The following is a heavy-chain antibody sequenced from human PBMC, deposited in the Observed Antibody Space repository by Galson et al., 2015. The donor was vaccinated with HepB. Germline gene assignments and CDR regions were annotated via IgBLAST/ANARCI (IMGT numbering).Heavy chain of an antibody. Sequence: TLSLTCTVSRGSLGIGGYYWSWIRQPPGQGLEWIGYTHYSGSTYYNPSLRGRLTISEGMSKNQFSLKLSSVTAADTAIYYCARGSEDNYGSFDYWGQGTLVTVSS. CDR2: THYSGST. D-gene: IGHD3-10*01. CDR1: RGSLGIGGYY. J-gene: IGHJ4*02. CDR3: ARGSEDNYGSFDY. V-gene: IGHV4-31*03.